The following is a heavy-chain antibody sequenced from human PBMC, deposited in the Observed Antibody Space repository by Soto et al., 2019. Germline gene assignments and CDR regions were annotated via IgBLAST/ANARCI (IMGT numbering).Heavy chain of an antibody. CDR1: GFTFDDYT. V-gene: IGHV3-43*01. Sequence: GGSLRLSCAASGFTFDDYTMHGVRQAPGKGLEWVSLISWDGGSTYYADSVKGRFTISRDNSKNSLYLQMNSLRTEDTAMYYCASQREKRGEAAAGPPKTYSYYYYGMDVWGQGTTVTVSS. CDR3: ASQREKRGEAAAGPPKTYSYYYYGMDV. D-gene: IGHD6-13*01. J-gene: IGHJ6*02. CDR2: ISWDGGST.